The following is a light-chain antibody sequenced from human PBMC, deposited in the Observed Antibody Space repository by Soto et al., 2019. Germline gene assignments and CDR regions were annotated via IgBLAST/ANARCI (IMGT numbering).Light chain of an antibody. CDR1: SSDVGGYNY. Sequence: QSVLTQPDSVSGSPGQSIPIYCTVTSSDVGGYNYVSWYQQHPGTAPKLMIYEVSNRPSGVSNRFSGSKSGNTASLTISGLQAEDEADYYCSSYTSSSTLVFGTGTKLTV. V-gene: IGLV2-14*01. J-gene: IGLJ1*01. CDR2: EVS. CDR3: SSYTSSSTLV.